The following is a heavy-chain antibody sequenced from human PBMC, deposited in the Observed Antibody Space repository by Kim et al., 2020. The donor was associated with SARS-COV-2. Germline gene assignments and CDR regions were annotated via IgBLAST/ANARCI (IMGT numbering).Heavy chain of an antibody. V-gene: IGHV4-59*13. CDR1: GGSISSYY. Sequence: SQTLSLTCTVSGGSISSYYWSWIRHPPGKGLEWIGYIYYSGSTNYNPSLKSRVTISVDTSKNQFSLKLSSVTAADTAVYYCARGQRITIFGVVREMDVWGQGTTVTVSS. CDR2: IYYSGST. J-gene: IGHJ6*02. D-gene: IGHD3-3*01. CDR3: ARGQRITIFGVVREMDV.